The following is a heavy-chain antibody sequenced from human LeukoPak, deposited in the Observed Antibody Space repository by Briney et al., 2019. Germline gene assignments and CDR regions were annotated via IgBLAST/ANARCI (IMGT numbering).Heavy chain of an antibody. CDR2: IGNDGSDT. J-gene: IGHJ3*02. D-gene: IGHD2-15*01. Sequence: GGSLRLSCAASGFTFSSYEMNWVRQAPGKGLVRVSRIGNDGSDTIYADSVKGRFTISRDNAKSTLYLQMNSLKAEDTAVYYCARGGYDYAFDIWGQGTMVTVSS. V-gene: IGHV3-74*01. CDR1: GFTFSSYE. CDR3: ARGGYDYAFDI.